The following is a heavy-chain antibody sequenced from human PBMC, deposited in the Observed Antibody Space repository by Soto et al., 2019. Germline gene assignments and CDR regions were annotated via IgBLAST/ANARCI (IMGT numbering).Heavy chain of an antibody. V-gene: IGHV4-39*01. CDR3: ASTHRDSSSWYGGVNLFDP. CDR1: GGSISSSSYY. J-gene: IGHJ5*02. Sequence: PSETLSLTCTVSGGSISSSSYYWGWIRQPPGKGLEWIGSIYYSGSTYYNPSLKSRVTISVDTSKNQFSLKLSSVTAADTAVYYCASTHRDSSSWYGGVNLFDPWGQGTLVTVSS. CDR2: IYYSGST. D-gene: IGHD6-13*01.